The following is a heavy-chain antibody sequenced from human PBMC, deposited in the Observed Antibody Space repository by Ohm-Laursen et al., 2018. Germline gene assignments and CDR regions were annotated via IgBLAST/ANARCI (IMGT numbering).Heavy chain of an antibody. CDR3: ARGFPSSGWYSFDY. V-gene: IGHV1-2*02. D-gene: IGHD6-19*01. J-gene: IGHJ4*02. CDR1: GYTFTDYY. CDR2: INPNSGGT. Sequence: LVKVSCKASGYTFTDYYIHWVRQAPGQGLACMGWINPNSGGTNYAQKFQGRVTMTRDTSISTAYMELSRLRSEDTAVYYCARGFPSSGWYSFDYWGQGTLVTVSS.